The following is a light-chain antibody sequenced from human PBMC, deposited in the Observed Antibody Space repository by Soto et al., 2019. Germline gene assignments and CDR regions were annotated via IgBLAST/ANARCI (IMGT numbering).Light chain of an antibody. V-gene: IGLV2-23*01. CDR2: EGS. Sequence: QSVLTQPASVSGSPGQSITISCTGTSSDVGSYNLVSWYQQHPGKVSKLMISEGSKRPSGVSNRFSGSKSGNTASLTISGLQAEDEADYYCCSYAGSSTYVFGTGTKLTVL. CDR3: CSYAGSSTYV. CDR1: SSDVGSYNL. J-gene: IGLJ1*01.